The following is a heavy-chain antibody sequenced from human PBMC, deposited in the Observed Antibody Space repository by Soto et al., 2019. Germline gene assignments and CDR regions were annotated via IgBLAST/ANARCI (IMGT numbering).Heavy chain of an antibody. J-gene: IGHJ3*02. V-gene: IGHV1-3*01. CDR2: INAGNGNT. Sequence: ASVKVSCKASGYTFTSYAMHWVRQAPGQRLEWMGWINAGNGNTKYSQKFQGRVTITRDTSASTAYMELSSLRSEDTAVYYCAIELDYGGAFDIWGQGTMVTVSS. CDR3: AIELDYGGAFDI. D-gene: IGHD4-17*01. CDR1: GYTFTSYA.